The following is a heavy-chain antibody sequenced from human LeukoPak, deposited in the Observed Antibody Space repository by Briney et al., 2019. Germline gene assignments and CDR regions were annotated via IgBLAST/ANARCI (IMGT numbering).Heavy chain of an antibody. D-gene: IGHD3-22*01. CDR3: ARGPAASGYYDSRGRYGYFDY. V-gene: IGHV3-30*02. Sequence: GGSLRLSCAASRFSFSSYGMHWVRQAPGKGLEWVAYLQYDRTNVQYADSVKGRFTISRDNAKNSLYLQMNSLRAEDTAVYYCARGPAASGYYDSRGRYGYFDYWGQGTLVTVSS. J-gene: IGHJ4*02. CDR1: RFSFSSYG. CDR2: LQYDRTNV.